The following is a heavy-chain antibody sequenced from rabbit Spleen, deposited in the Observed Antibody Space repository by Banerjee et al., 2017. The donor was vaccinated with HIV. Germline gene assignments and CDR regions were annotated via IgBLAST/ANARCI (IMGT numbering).Heavy chain of an antibody. D-gene: IGHD1-1*01. CDR1: GFTISISDW. CDR2: IGAGSSGST. CDR3: ARDTSSSFSSYGMDL. V-gene: IGHV1S45*01. J-gene: IGHJ6*01. Sequence: QEQLEESGGDLVKPGASLTLTCTASGFTISISDWIYWVRQAPGKGLEWIACIGAGSSGSTYSATWAKGRFTISKTSSTTVTLQMTSLTAADTATYFCARDTSSSFSSYGMDLWGPGTLVTVS.